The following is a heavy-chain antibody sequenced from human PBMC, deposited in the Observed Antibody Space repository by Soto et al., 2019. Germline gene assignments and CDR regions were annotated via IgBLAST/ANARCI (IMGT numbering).Heavy chain of an antibody. Sequence: QVQLQESGPGLVKPSQTLSLTCTVSGDSISSSNNYWSWIRQPPGEGLEWIGFISYSGTTSYCPSLKSRLAKPRDMSKNEFCRCLSSVTTAYMAVYKCARGRRYSYGLDPWGQGTLVTVSS. V-gene: IGHV4-30-4*01. J-gene: IGHJ5*02. CDR2: ISYSGTT. CDR1: GDSISSSNNY. CDR3: ARGRRYSYGLDP. D-gene: IGHD5-18*01.